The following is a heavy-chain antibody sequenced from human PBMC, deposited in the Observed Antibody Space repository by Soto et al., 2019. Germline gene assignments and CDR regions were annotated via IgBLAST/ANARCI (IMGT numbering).Heavy chain of an antibody. CDR3: ARVGGVAARTFDY. D-gene: IGHD2-15*01. J-gene: IGHJ4*02. Sequence: LSLTCTVSGGSISPFYWSWVRQPPGKGLEWIGYLYYSGNTNYNPSLKSRVTISVDASKNQVSLRLTSVTAADTAVYYCARVGGVAARTFDYWGQGTVVTVYS. CDR2: LYYSGNT. CDR1: GGSISPFY. V-gene: IGHV4-59*01.